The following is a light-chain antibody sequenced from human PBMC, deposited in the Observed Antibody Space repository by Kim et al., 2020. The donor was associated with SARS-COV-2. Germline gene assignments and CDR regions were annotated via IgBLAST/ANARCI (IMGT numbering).Light chain of an antibody. CDR1: SSNIGSNT. CDR3: AAWDDSLNGVV. J-gene: IGLJ2*01. V-gene: IGLV1-44*01. CDR2: SNN. Sequence: GQMVTISCSGRSSNIGSNTVKWYRQLPGTAPNLLIYSNNQRPSGVPDRFSGSKSGTSASLAISGLQSEDEADYYCAAWDDSLNGVVFGGGTQLTVL.